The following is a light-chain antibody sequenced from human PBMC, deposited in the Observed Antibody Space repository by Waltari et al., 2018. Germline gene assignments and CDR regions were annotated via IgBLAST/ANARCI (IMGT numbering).Light chain of an antibody. CDR1: SGNVGGYDY. Sequence: QSALTPPRSVSGSPGQSVTISCTGTSGNVGGYDYVSWYQQHPGKAPTLMIYDVTKRPPGVPDRFSGSKSGNTAFLTISGLQAEDEADYHCYSYAGGYTFVFGPGTKLAVL. CDR2: DVT. V-gene: IGLV2-11*01. CDR3: YSYAGGYTFV. J-gene: IGLJ2*01.